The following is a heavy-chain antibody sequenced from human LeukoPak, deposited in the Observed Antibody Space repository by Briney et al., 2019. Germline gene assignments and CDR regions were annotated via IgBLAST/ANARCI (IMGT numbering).Heavy chain of an antibody. Sequence: PSETLSLTCAVSGGSISTYYWNWIRQPPGKGLEWIGYIYSSGSANYNPSLKSRVTVSVDTSKNQFSLKLSSVTAADTAVYYCARSVGLRYFDRGNSMDVWGKGTTVIVSS. D-gene: IGHD3-9*01. CDR3: ARSVGLRYFDRGNSMDV. V-gene: IGHV4-59*01. J-gene: IGHJ6*03. CDR1: GGSISTYY. CDR2: IYSSGSA.